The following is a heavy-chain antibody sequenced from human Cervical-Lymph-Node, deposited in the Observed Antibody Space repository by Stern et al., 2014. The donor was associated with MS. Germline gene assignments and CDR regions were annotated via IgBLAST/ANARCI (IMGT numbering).Heavy chain of an antibody. CDR2: FNPTGGST. J-gene: IGHJ4*02. D-gene: IGHD3-22*01. V-gene: IGHV1-46*01. Sequence: QVQLVESGAEVKKPGASVKVSCKASGYTFTGYYMYWGRQASGQGLEWMGIFNPTGGSTTYAQTFQGRVTMTADTSTSTVYMDLSSLTSEDTAIYYCARAGSGNSNYFDYWGQGTLVTVSS. CDR3: ARAGSGNSNYFDY. CDR1: GYTFTGYY.